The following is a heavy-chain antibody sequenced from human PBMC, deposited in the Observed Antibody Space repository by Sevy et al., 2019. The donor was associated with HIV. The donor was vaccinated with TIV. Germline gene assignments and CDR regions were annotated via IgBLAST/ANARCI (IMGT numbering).Heavy chain of an antibody. D-gene: IGHD7-27*01. CDR2: IKQDGSDK. Sequence: GGSLRLSCAASGFTFNNYWMTWVRQAPGKGLEWVANIKQDGSDKYYMESVKGRFNISRDNTKNSLYLQLNSLRAEDTAVYHCARSWDYWGQMGYWGQGTLVTVSS. CDR3: ARSWDYWGQMGY. V-gene: IGHV3-7*03. CDR1: GFTFNNYW. J-gene: IGHJ4*02.